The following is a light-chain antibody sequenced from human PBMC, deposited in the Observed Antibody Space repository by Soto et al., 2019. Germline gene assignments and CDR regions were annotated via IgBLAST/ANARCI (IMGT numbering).Light chain of an antibody. CDR3: QQSYSNVALT. Sequence: EVVLTQSPDTLSLPPGERATLSCRASQSISSYLAWYQQKPGQAPRLLIYDASSRATGIPARFSGSGSGTDFTLTISSLEPEDFATYVCQQSYSNVALTFGGGTKVEFK. V-gene: IGKV3-11*01. CDR2: DAS. CDR1: QSISSY. J-gene: IGKJ4*01.